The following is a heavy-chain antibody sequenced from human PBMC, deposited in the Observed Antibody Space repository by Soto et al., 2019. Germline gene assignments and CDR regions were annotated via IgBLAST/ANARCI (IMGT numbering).Heavy chain of an antibody. CDR2: IYYSGST. Sequence: PSETLSLTCTVSGGSISSGGYYWSWIRQHPGKGLEWIGYIYYSGSTYYNPSLKSRVAISVDTSKNQFSLKLSSVTAADTAVYYCARVGLLDYDSSVNFDYWGQGTLVTAPQ. D-gene: IGHD3-22*01. CDR1: GGSISSGGYY. J-gene: IGHJ4*02. V-gene: IGHV4-31*02. CDR3: ARVGLLDYDSSVNFDY.